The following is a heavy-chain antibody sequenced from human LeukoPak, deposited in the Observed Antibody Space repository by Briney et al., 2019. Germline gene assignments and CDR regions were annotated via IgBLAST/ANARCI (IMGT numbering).Heavy chain of an antibody. CDR3: ARDLTVIAVAGTDDYYYYGMDV. D-gene: IGHD6-19*01. V-gene: IGHV4-59*01. J-gene: IGHJ6*02. CDR1: GGSISSYY. Sequence: SETLSLTCTVSGGSISSYYWSWIRQPPGKGLEWIGYIYYSGSTNYNPSLKSRVTISVDTSKNQFSLKLSSVTAADTAVYYCARDLTVIAVAGTDDYYYYGMDVWGQGTTVIVSS. CDR2: IYYSGST.